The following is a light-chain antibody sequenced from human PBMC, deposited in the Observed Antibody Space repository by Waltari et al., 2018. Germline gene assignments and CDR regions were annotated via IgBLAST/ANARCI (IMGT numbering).Light chain of an antibody. J-gene: IGLJ1*01. CDR1: SSNIGAGYD. V-gene: IGLV1-40*01. CDR3: QSYDRSLSAYV. Sequence: QSVLTQPPSVSGAPGQRVTIPCTGSSSNIGAGYDLHWYQQLPETAPKLLIYGNSNRPSGVPDRFSGSKSGTSASLAITGLQADDESDYYCQSYDRSLSAYVFGTGTKVTVL. CDR2: GNS.